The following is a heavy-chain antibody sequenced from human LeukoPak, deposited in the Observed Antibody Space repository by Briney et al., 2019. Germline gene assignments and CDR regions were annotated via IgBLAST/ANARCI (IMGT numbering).Heavy chain of an antibody. CDR2: ISSSGSTI. CDR1: GFTFSSYE. Sequence: GGSLRLSCAASGFTFSSYEMNWVRQAPGKGQEWDSYISSSGSTIYYADSVKGRLTISRDNAKHALYLQMNSLRAEDTAVYYCARAIGSVDIVATIPLWLRGYYYMDVWGKGTTVTISS. V-gene: IGHV3-48*03. D-gene: IGHD5-12*01. J-gene: IGHJ6*03. CDR3: ARAIGSVDIVATIPLWLRGYYYMDV.